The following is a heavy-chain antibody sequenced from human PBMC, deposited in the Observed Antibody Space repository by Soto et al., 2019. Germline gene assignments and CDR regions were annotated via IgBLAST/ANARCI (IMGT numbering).Heavy chain of an antibody. J-gene: IGHJ4*02. CDR1: GFTFSGSA. CDR2: IRSKANSYAT. V-gene: IGHV3-73*01. CDR3: TRPRTTGTSTSDY. D-gene: IGHD1-1*01. Sequence: GGSLRLSCAASGFTFSGSAMHWVRQASGKGLEWVGRIRSKANSYATAYAASVKGRFTISRDDSKNTAYLQMNSLKTEDTAVYYCTRPRTTGTSTSDYWGQGTLVTVSS.